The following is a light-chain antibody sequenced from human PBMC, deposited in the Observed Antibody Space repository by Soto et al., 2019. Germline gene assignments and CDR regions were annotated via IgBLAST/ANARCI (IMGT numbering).Light chain of an antibody. CDR3: LNHQNSPPT. CDR1: QDISDD. Sequence: IQVTLSPSSQSASVGDRVTITCRASQDISDDVGWYQQTPGKAPKLLISGASRLQSGVPSRFSGSGSGAAFTLTLTSLRRQHSTTYYSLNHQNSPPTFGQGTK. J-gene: IGKJ1*01. V-gene: IGKV1-17*01. CDR2: GAS.